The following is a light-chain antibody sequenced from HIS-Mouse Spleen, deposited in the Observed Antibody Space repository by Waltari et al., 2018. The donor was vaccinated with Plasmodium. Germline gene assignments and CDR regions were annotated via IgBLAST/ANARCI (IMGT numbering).Light chain of an antibody. V-gene: IGKV3-15*01. J-gene: IGKJ3*01. Sequence: EIVMTQSPATLSVSPGESAPLSCSASQSVSSNLAWSQQKPGQAPRLLIYGASTRATGIPARFSGSGSGTEFTLTISSLQSEDFAVYYCQQYNNWSFTFGPGTKVDIK. CDR1: QSVSSN. CDR2: GAS. CDR3: QQYNNWSFT.